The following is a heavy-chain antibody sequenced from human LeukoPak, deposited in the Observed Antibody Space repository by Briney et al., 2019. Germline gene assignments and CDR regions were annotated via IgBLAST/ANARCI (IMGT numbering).Heavy chain of an antibody. Sequence: PGGSLRLSCAASEFTFSNYWMSWVRQAPGKGLERVAHTNQDGSKNNYVDSVRGRFTISRDNAKNSLYLQMNSLRAEDTAVYYCATTVAGYPDDYFDYWGQGTLVTVSS. V-gene: IGHV3-7*01. CDR2: TNQDGSKN. J-gene: IGHJ4*02. CDR3: ATTVAGYPDDYFDY. D-gene: IGHD6-19*01. CDR1: EFTFSNYW.